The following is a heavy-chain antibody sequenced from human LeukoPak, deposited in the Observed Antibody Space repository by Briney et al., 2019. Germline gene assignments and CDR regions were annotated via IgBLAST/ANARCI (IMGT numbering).Heavy chain of an antibody. J-gene: IGHJ5*02. Sequence: KTGGSLRLSCAASGFTFNNYAMNWVRQAPGKGLEWVSSISSSSSYIYYADSVKGRFTISRDNAKNSLYLQMNSLRAEDTAVYYCARDTGGPNWFDPWGQGTLVTVSS. D-gene: IGHD2-8*02. CDR3: ARDTGGPNWFDP. V-gene: IGHV3-21*01. CDR1: GFTFNNYA. CDR2: ISSSSSYI.